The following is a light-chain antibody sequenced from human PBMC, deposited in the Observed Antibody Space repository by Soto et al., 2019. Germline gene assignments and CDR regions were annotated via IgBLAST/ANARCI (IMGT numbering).Light chain of an antibody. CDR1: QSFSNY. Sequence: EIVLTQSPATLSLSPAERATLSCRASQSFSNYLAWYQQKPGQAPRLLIYDASRRATGIPARFSGSGSGTDFTLTISSLEPEDVAVYYCQQRSNWPLTFGQGTRLEIK. CDR3: QQRSNWPLT. V-gene: IGKV3-11*01. CDR2: DAS. J-gene: IGKJ5*01.